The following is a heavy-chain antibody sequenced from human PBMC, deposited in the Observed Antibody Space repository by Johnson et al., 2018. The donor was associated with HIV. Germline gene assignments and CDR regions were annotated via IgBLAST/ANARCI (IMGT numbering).Heavy chain of an antibody. Sequence: VQLVESGGGLVQPGGSLRLSCVASGFTFSRYAIHWVRQAPGKGLEYVSGISSNGGSTYYANSVKGRFTISRDNSKNTLYLQMGSLRAEDMAVYYCARGGLEMATITDAFDIWGQGTMVTVSS. J-gene: IGHJ3*02. CDR2: ISSNGGST. V-gene: IGHV3-64*01. CDR3: ARGGLEMATITDAFDI. D-gene: IGHD5-24*01. CDR1: GFTFSRYA.